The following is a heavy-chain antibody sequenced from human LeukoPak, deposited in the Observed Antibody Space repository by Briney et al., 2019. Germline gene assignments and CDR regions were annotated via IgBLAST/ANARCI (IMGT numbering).Heavy chain of an antibody. D-gene: IGHD6-13*01. V-gene: IGHV4-30-4*01. CDR1: GGSISSGDYY. CDR3: ARDFIAAAGRYNWFDP. J-gene: IGHJ5*02. CDR2: IYYSGST. Sequence: SQTLSLTCTVSGGSISSGDYYWSWIRQPPGKGLEWIGYIYYSGSTYYNPSLKSRVTISVDTSKNQFSLKLSSVTAADTAVYYCARDFIAAAGRYNWFDPWGQGTLVTVSS.